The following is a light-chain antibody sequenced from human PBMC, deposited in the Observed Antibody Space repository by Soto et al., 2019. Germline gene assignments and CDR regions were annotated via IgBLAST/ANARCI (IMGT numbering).Light chain of an antibody. CDR2: VVS. CDR3: SSYRNSTTLVV. J-gene: IGLJ2*01. CDR1: SRDVGGYNY. Sequence: QYALTQPASVSGSPGQSITISCTGTSRDVGGYNYVSWYQQHPGKAPKRMIYVVSNRPSGVSNRFSGSKSGNTASLTISGLQPEDEADYYCSSYRNSTTLVVFGGGTKVTVL. V-gene: IGLV2-14*01.